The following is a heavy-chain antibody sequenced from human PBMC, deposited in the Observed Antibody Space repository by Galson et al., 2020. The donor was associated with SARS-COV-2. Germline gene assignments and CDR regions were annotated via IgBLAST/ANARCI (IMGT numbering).Heavy chain of an antibody. CDR3: ARVERYYDFWSGHHCYDY. V-gene: IGHV4-34*01. J-gene: IGHJ4*02. D-gene: IGHD3-3*01. Sequence: SETLSLTCAVYGGSFSGYYWSWIRQPPGKGLEWLGEINHSGSTNYNPSLKSRVTISVDTSKNQFSLKLSSVTAADTAVYYCARVERYYDFWSGHHCYDYWGQGTLVTVSS. CDR2: INHSGST. CDR1: GGSFSGYY.